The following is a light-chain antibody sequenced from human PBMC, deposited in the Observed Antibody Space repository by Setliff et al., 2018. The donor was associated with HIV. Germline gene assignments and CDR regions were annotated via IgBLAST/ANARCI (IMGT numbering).Light chain of an antibody. CDR2: EVT. CDR3: CSYAGGTKYV. V-gene: IGLV2-23*02. J-gene: IGLJ1*01. CDR1: NSDIGAFDL. Sequence: QSALTQPASVSGSPGQSITISCTGTNSDIGAFDLVSWYQQHPGKVPKLVIFEVTKRPSGISNRFSGSRSGNTASLTISGLQTEDEADYYCCSYAGGTKYVFGTGTKVTVL.